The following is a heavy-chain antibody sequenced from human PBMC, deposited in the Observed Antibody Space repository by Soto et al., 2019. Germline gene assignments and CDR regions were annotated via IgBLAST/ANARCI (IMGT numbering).Heavy chain of an antibody. D-gene: IGHD6-19*01. Sequence: PGGSLRLSCAASGFTFSSYWMHWVRQVSGKGLVWVSRIHFDGSTTHYADSVKGRFTISRDNAKNTLSLQMNSLRAEDTAVYYCARDAYISGYYQFDYWGQGTLVTVSS. V-gene: IGHV3-74*01. CDR1: GFTFSSYW. CDR2: IHFDGSTT. CDR3: ARDAYISGYYQFDY. J-gene: IGHJ4*02.